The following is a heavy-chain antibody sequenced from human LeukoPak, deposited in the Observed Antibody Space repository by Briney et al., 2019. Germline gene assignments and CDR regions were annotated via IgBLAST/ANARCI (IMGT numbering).Heavy chain of an antibody. V-gene: IGHV3-21*01. CDR2: ISSSSSYI. CDR1: GFTFSSYS. J-gene: IGHJ6*03. D-gene: IGHD5-18*01. Sequence: PGGSLRLSCAASGFTFSSYSMNWVRQAPGKGLEWVSSISSSSSYIYYADSVKGRFTISRDNAKNSLYLQMNSLRAEDTAVYYCARADTAMVNGYHYYYYMDVWGKGTTVTVSS. CDR3: ARADTAMVNGYHYYYYMDV.